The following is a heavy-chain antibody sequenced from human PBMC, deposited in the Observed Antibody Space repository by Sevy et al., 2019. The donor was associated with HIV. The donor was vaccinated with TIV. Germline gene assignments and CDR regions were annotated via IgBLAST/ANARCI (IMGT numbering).Heavy chain of an antibody. J-gene: IGHJ4*02. CDR1: GFTFSSYA. CDR2: VSYDGSNK. Sequence: GGSLRLSCAASGFTFSSYAMHWVRQAPGKGLEWVAVVSYDGSNKYYADSVRGRFTISRDNSKNTLYLQMNSLRAEDTAVYYCARDDLYYYGISGYYSYFDYWGLGTLVTVSS. D-gene: IGHD3-22*01. CDR3: ARDDLYYYGISGYYSYFDY. V-gene: IGHV3-30-3*01.